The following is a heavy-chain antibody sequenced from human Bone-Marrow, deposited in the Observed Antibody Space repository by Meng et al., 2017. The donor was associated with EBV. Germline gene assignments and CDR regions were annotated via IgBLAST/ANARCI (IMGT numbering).Heavy chain of an antibody. CDR1: GGTFSSYA. CDR2: IIPIFGTA. V-gene: IGHV1-69*06. CDR3: ARDWNDDLGWE. D-gene: IGHD1-1*01. J-gene: IGHJ4*02. Sequence: QVQLVQSGAEVKKPXXXXXVSCKASGGTFSSYAISWVRQAPGQGLEWMGGIIPIFGTANYAQKFQGRVTITADKSTSTAYMELSSLRSEDTAVYYCARDWNDDLGWEWGQGTLVTVSS.